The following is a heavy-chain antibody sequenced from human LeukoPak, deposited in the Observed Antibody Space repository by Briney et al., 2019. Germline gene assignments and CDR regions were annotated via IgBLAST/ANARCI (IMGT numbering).Heavy chain of an antibody. CDR3: VREDNCFDP. CDR2: IYSTGRT. CDR1: GGSINSPGYY. J-gene: IGHJ5*02. V-gene: IGHV4-61*02. Sequence: SETLSLTCTVSGGSINSPGYYWSWIRQPAGRGLEWLGRIYSTGRTNYNPSLKSRVVISVEKSKNQFSLNLSSVTAADTAVYYCVREDNCFDPWGQGTLVTVSS.